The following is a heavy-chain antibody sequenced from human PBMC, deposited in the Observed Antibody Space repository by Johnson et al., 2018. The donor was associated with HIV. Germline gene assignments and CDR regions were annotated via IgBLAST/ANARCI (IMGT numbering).Heavy chain of an antibody. CDR2: IRYDGSNE. Sequence: QVQLVESGGGVVQPGRSLRLSCAASGFTFSSYAMHWVRQAPGKGLEWVAFIRYDGSNEYYADSVKGRFTISRDNSKNTLYLQMNSLRVEDTAVYYCARVHIAGRWSDAFEIWGQGTMVTVSS. CDR3: ARVHIAGRWSDAFEI. V-gene: IGHV3-30*04. D-gene: IGHD6-13*01. J-gene: IGHJ3*02. CDR1: GFTFSSYA.